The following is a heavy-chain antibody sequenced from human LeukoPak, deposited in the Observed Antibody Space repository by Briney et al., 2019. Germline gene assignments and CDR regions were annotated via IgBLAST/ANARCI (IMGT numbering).Heavy chain of an antibody. Sequence: ASVKVSCKASGYTFTGYYMHWVRQAPGQGLEWMGWINPKTGGTSYAQKFQGRVTMTRDTSISTVNMELSSLRSEDTAVYYCARGTTVTDFDYWGQGTLVTVSS. CDR3: ARGTTVTDFDY. V-gene: IGHV1-2*02. D-gene: IGHD4-17*01. CDR1: GYTFTGYY. CDR2: INPKTGGT. J-gene: IGHJ4*02.